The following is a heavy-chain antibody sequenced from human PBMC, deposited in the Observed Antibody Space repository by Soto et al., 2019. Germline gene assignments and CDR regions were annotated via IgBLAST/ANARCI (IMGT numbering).Heavy chain of an antibody. V-gene: IGHV1-18*01. CDR2: ISAYNGNT. Sequence: GASVKVSCKASGYTFTSYGISWVRQAPGQGLEWMGWISAYNGNTNYAQKLQGRVTMTTDTSTSTAYMELRSLRSDDTAVYYCARGYRYDFWSGPGGYFDYWGQGTLVTVSS. CDR3: ARGYRYDFWSGPGGYFDY. CDR1: GYTFTSYG. D-gene: IGHD3-3*01. J-gene: IGHJ4*02.